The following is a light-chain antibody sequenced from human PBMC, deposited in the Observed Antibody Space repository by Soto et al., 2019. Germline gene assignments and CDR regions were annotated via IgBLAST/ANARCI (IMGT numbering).Light chain of an antibody. CDR3: SSYTSSSTLV. Sequence: QSALTQPASVSGSPGQSITISCTGTSSDVGGYNCVSWYQQHPGKAPKLMIYDVSNRPSGVSNRFSGSKSGNTASLTISGLQAEDVADYYCSSYTSSSTLVFGGGTKLTVL. J-gene: IGLJ2*01. CDR2: DVS. V-gene: IGLV2-14*01. CDR1: SSDVGGYNC.